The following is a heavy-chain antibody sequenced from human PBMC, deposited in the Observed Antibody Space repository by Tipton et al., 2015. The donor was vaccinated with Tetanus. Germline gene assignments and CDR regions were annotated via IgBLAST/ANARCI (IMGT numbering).Heavy chain of an antibody. V-gene: IGHV3-23*01. CDR2: ISGSGGST. CDR1: GFTFSSYA. Sequence: GSLRLSCAASGFTFSSYAMSWVRQAPGKGLEWVSAISGSGGSTYYADSVKGRFTISRDNSKNTLYLQMNSLRAEDTAVYYCAKPMKTTVTTKGAYYYGMDVWGQGTTVTVSS. J-gene: IGHJ6*02. CDR3: AKPMKTTVTTKGAYYYGMDV. D-gene: IGHD4-17*01.